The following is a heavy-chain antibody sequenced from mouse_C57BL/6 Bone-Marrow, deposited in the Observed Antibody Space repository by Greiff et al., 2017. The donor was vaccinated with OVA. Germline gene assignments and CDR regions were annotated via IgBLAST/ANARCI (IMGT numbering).Heavy chain of an antibody. CDR1: GYTFTSYT. CDR2: INPSSGYT. CDR3: AGYGSSPYYFDY. V-gene: IGHV1-4*01. J-gene: IGHJ2*01. D-gene: IGHD1-1*01. Sequence: QVHVKQSGAELARPGASVKMSCTASGYTFTSYTMHWVKQRPGQGLEWIGYINPSSGYTKYNQKFKDKATLTADKSSSTAYMQLSSLTSEDSAVYYCAGYGSSPYYFDYWGQGTTLTVSS.